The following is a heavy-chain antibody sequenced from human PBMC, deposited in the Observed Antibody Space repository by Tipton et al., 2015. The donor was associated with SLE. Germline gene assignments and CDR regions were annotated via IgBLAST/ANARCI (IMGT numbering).Heavy chain of an antibody. Sequence: QSGPEVKKPGASVKVSCKASGYTFTSYDINWVRQAAGQGLEWMGWMNPNSGNTGYAQKFQGRVTLTRNTSMSTAYMELSSLRSEDTAVYFCARAPYYDFWSGSTNYYYMDVWGKGTTVTVSS. D-gene: IGHD3-3*01. J-gene: IGHJ6*03. CDR3: ARAPYYDFWSGSTNYYYMDV. V-gene: IGHV1-8*03. CDR2: MNPNSGNT. CDR1: GYTFTSYD.